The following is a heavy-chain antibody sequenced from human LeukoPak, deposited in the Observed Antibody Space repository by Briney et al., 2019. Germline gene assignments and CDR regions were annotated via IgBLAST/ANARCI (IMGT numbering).Heavy chain of an antibody. J-gene: IGHJ3*02. CDR1: GGSISSSSYY. CDR2: IYYSGST. Sequence: PSETLSLTCTVSGGSISSSSYYWGWIRQPPGKGLEWIGSIYYSGSTYYNPSLKSRVTISVDTSKNQFSLKLSSVTAADTAVYYCARPGGMYYDILTAHCAFDIWGQGTMVTVSS. V-gene: IGHV4-39*01. CDR3: ARPGGMYYDILTAHCAFDI. D-gene: IGHD3-9*01.